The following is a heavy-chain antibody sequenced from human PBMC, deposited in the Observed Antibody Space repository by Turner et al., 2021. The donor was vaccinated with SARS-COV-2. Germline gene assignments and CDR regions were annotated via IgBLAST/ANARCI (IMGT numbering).Heavy chain of an antibody. CDR1: GFTVSSNY. J-gene: IGHJ6*02. Sequence: EVQLVESGGGLVQPGGSLGLSLAASGFTVSSNYMGWVRQAPGKGLEWVSVIYSGGSTFYADSVKGRFTISRHNSKNTLYLQMNSLRAEDTAVYYCARDLLAYGMDVWGQGTTVTVSS. V-gene: IGHV3-53*04. CDR3: ARDLLAYGMDV. D-gene: IGHD3-3*02. CDR2: IYSGGST.